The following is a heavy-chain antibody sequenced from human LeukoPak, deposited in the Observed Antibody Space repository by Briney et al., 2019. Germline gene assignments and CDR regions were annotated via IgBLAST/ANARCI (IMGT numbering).Heavy chain of an antibody. Sequence: PSETLSLTCAVSGVSFDDYYWSWVRRTPGKGLEWIGEINHSGYTNDSPSLKSRVTLSIDTSRKQLSLNLRSVTVADAGIYYCTRMTTGHDYWGQGTLATVSS. CDR1: GVSFDDYY. J-gene: IGHJ4*02. CDR2: INHSGYT. D-gene: IGHD4-17*01. V-gene: IGHV4-34*01. CDR3: TRMTTGHDY.